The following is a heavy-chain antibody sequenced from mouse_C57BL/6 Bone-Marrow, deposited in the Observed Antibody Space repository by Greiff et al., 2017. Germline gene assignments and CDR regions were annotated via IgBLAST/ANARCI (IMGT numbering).Heavy chain of an antibody. CDR3: TPVYYGSNLHAMDY. D-gene: IGHD1-1*01. V-gene: IGHV6-3*01. CDR2: IRLKSDNYVT. J-gene: IGHJ4*01. Sequence: EVTLQESGGGLVQPGGSMKLSCVASGFTFSNYWMNWVRQSPEKGLEWVAQIRLKSDNYVTPYAESVQGRFTISRYDSKRSVYLQMNNLRAEDTGIYYCTPVYYGSNLHAMDYWGQGTSVTVSS. CDR1: GFTFSNYW.